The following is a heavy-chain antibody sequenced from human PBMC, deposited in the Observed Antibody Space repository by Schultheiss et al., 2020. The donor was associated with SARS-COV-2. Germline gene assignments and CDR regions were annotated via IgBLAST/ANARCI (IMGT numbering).Heavy chain of an antibody. CDR1: GGSISSGGYY. Sequence: SETLSLTCTVSGGSISSGGYYWSWIRQHPGKGLEWIGYIYYSGSTYYNPSLKSRVTISVDTSKNQFSLKLSSVTAADTAVYYCARGGGSWDHYNWFDPWGQGTLVTVSS. V-gene: IGHV4-61*08. CDR3: ARGGGSWDHYNWFDP. D-gene: IGHD6-13*01. CDR2: IYYSGST. J-gene: IGHJ5*02.